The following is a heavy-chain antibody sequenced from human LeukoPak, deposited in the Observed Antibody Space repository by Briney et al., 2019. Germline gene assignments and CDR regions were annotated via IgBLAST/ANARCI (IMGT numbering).Heavy chain of an antibody. CDR3: ARDLRLGDSSGYYYSAAFDI. J-gene: IGHJ3*02. V-gene: IGHV4-61*02. Sequence: PSETLSLTCTVSGGSISSGSYYWSWIRQPAGKGLEWIGRIYTSGSTNYNPSLKSRVTVSVDTSKNQFSLELSSVTAADTAVYYCARDLRLGDSSGYYYSAAFDIWGQGTMVTVSS. D-gene: IGHD3-22*01. CDR1: GGSISSGSYY. CDR2: IYTSGST.